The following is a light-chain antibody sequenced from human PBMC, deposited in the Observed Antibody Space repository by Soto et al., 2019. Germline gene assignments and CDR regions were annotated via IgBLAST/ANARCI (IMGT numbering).Light chain of an antibody. V-gene: IGKV3-15*01. Sequence: EIVMTQSPGTLSVSPGERATLSCRASQSVSSNLAWYHQQPGQAPSLLIYGASTRATGIPARFSSSWSGTEFALTISSLQSEDFAVYYCQQYNNWPRTFGQGTKVEIK. CDR3: QQYNNWPRT. CDR2: GAS. J-gene: IGKJ1*01. CDR1: QSVSSN.